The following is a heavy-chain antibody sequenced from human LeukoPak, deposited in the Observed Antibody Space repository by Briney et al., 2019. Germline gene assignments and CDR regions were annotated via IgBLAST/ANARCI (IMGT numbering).Heavy chain of an antibody. CDR1: GYSISSSKW. D-gene: IGHD5-18*01. CDR3: ARDQEGYSYGFYYYYMDV. J-gene: IGHJ6*03. Sequence: SDTLSLTCVVSGYSISSSKWWGWIRQPPGKGLEWIGYIYYSGSTYYNPSLKTRVTMSVDTSKNQFSLKLSSVTAADTAVYYCARDQEGYSYGFYYYYMDVWGKGTTVTVSS. CDR2: IYYSGST. V-gene: IGHV4-28*03.